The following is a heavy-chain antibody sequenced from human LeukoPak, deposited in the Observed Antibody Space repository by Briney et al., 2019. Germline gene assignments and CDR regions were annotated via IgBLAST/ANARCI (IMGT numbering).Heavy chain of an antibody. J-gene: IGHJ4*02. Sequence: GGSLRLSCAASGFTFSSYEMNWVRQAPGKGLEWVSYISSSGSTIYYADSVKGRFTISRDNAKNSLYLQMNSLRAEDTAVYYCAKMGIFGGVIVIREYYFDYWGQGTLVTVSS. CDR2: ISSSGSTI. D-gene: IGHD3-16*02. CDR1: GFTFSSYE. V-gene: IGHV3-48*03. CDR3: AKMGIFGGVIVIREYYFDY.